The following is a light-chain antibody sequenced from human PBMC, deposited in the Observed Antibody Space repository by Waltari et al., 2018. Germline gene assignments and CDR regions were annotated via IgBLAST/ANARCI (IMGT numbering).Light chain of an antibody. CDR1: QSVLYSSNNKNY. V-gene: IGKV4-1*01. J-gene: IGKJ2*01. CDR3: QQYYSTPYT. CDR2: WAA. Sequence: DIVMTQSPDSLAVSLGERATINCKSSQSVLYSSNNKNYLAWYQQKPGQRPKLLIYWAATRESGVPDRFSGSGSGTDFTLPISSLQAEDVAVYYCQQYYSTPYTFGQGTKLEIK.